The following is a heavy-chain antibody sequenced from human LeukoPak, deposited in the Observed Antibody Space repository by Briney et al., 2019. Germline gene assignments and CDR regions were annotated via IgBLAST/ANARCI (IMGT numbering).Heavy chain of an antibody. V-gene: IGHV5-51*01. D-gene: IGHD5-24*01. CDR3: ARLPLQPEFGAFDI. Sequence: GEALKISCKGSGYSFTSYWVGWGRQMPGKGLGGMGIIYPGDSDARYSPSFQGQVTISADKSISTAYLQWSSLKASDTAMYYCARLPLQPEFGAFDIWGQGTMVTVSS. CDR1: GYSFTSYW. J-gene: IGHJ3*02. CDR2: IYPGDSDA.